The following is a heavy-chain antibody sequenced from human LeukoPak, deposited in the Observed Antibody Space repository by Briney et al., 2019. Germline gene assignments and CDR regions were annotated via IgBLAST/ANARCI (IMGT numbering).Heavy chain of an antibody. CDR2: INPNSGGT. CDR3: ARGLDTAMVTYFDY. CDR1: GYTFTGYY. V-gene: IGHV1-2*02. Sequence: ASVKVSCQASGYTFTGYYMHWVRQAPGQGLEWMGWINPNSGGTNYAQKFQGRVTMTRDTSISTAYMELSRLRSDDTAVYYCARGLDTAMVTYFDYWGQGTLVTVSS. D-gene: IGHD5-18*01. J-gene: IGHJ4*02.